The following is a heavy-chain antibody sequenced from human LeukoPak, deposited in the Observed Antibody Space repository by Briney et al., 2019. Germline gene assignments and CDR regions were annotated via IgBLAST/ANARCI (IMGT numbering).Heavy chain of an antibody. CDR1: GGTFSSCA. D-gene: IGHD3-10*01. V-gene: IGHV1-69*13. CDR3: AREAMVRGVMIGY. Sequence: SVKVSCKTSGGTFSSCAISWVRQAPGQGLEWMGGIIPIFGTANYAQKFQGRVTITADESTSTAYMELSSLRSEDTAVYYCAREAMVRGVMIGYWGQGTLVTVSS. CDR2: IIPIFGTA. J-gene: IGHJ4*02.